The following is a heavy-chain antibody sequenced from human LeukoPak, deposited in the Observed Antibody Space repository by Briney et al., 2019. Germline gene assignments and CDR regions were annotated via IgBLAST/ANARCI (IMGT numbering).Heavy chain of an antibody. J-gene: IGHJ4*02. D-gene: IGHD3-22*01. CDR2: IYYSGST. CDR1: GGSISSYY. CDR3: ARGTYYYDSSGYLFDY. V-gene: IGHV4-59*01. Sequence: SETLSLTCTVSGGSISSYYWSWIRQPPGKGLEWIGYIYYSGSTNYNPSLKSRVTISVDTSKNQFSLKLSSVTAADTAVYYCARGTYYYDSSGYLFDYWGQGTLVTVSS.